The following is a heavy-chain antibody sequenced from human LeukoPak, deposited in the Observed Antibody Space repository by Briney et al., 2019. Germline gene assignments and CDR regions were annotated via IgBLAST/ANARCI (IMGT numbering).Heavy chain of an antibody. J-gene: IGHJ4*02. CDR3: ARRGLYYYGSGSFPRGPYFDY. V-gene: IGHV4-34*01. Sequence: SETLSLTCTVSGGSISSYYWSWIRQPPGKGLEWIGEINHSGSTNYNPSLKSRVTISVDTSKNQFSLKLSSVTAADTAVYYCARRGLYYYGSGSFPRGPYFDYWGQGTLVTVSS. CDR2: INHSGST. CDR1: GGSISSYY. D-gene: IGHD3-10*01.